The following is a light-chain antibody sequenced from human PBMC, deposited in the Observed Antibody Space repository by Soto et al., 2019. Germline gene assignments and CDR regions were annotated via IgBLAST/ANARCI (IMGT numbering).Light chain of an antibody. CDR3: QQYGSSPEYT. J-gene: IGKJ2*01. V-gene: IGKV3-20*01. CDR1: QSVSSSY. CDR2: GAS. Sequence: ENVLTQSPGTLSLSPGERATLSGRASQSVSSSYLAWYQQKPGQAPRLLIYGASSRATGIPDRFSGSGSGTDFTLTISRLEPEDFAVYYCQQYGSSPEYTFGQGTRLEIK.